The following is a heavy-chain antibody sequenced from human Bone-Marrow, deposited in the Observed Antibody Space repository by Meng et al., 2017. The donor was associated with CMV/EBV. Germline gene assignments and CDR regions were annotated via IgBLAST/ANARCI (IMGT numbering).Heavy chain of an antibody. CDR2: IRYDGSNK. D-gene: IGHD2-2*01. J-gene: IGHJ6*02. CDR3: AKEPSIVVVPAAMGYYYGMDV. Sequence: GSLRLSCAASGFTFSSYGMHWVRQAPGKGLEWVAFIRYDGSNKYYADSVKGRFTISRDNSKNTLYLQMNSLRAEDTAVYYCAKEPSIVVVPAAMGYYYGMDVWGQGTTVTVSS. V-gene: IGHV3-30*02. CDR1: GFTFSSYG.